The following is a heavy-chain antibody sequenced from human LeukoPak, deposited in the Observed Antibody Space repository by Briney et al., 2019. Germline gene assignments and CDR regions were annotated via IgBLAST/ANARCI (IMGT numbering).Heavy chain of an antibody. CDR2: ISWNSGSI. CDR1: GFTFDDYA. V-gene: IGHV3-9*01. CDR3: AKRGYSYDSGMDV. D-gene: IGHD5-18*01. Sequence: PGGSLRLSCAASGFTFDDYAMHWVRQAPGKGLEWVSGISWNSGSIGYADSVKGRFTISRDNAKNSLYLQMNSLRAEDTALYYCAKRGYSYDSGMDVWGQGTTVTVSS. J-gene: IGHJ6*02.